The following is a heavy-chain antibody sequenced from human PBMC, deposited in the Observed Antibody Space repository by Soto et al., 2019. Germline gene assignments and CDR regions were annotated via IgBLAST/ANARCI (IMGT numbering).Heavy chain of an antibody. D-gene: IGHD3-22*01. V-gene: IGHV3-21*01. CDR3: AREDSIIIPPASDF. CDR2: VSKSGYA. Sequence: GGSLRLSCTVSGFTFNNYGINWVRQAPGKGLEWVSSVSKSGYAYYSDSVKGRFTISRDNAKNSVSLQMNTLRVEDTAVYYCAREDSIIIPPASDFWGQGTLVTVSS. CDR1: GFTFNNYG. J-gene: IGHJ4*02.